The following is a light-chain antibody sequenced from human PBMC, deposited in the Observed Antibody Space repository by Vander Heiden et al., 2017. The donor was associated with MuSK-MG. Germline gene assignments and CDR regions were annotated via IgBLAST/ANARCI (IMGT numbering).Light chain of an antibody. Sequence: DIQMTQSPSSLSASVGDRVTITCRASQSISSYLNWYQQKPGKAPKLLIYAASSLQSGVPSRFSGSGSGTDFTLTISMLQPEDFATYYSQQSDSIPRTFGQGTKVEIK. J-gene: IGKJ1*01. CDR3: QQSDSIPRT. V-gene: IGKV1-39*01. CDR2: AAS. CDR1: QSISSY.